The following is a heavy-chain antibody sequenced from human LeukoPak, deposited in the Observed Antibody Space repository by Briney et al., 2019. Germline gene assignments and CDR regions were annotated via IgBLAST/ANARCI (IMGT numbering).Heavy chain of an antibody. CDR2: ISYDGSNK. D-gene: IGHD6-19*01. CDR1: GFTFSSYG. CDR3: AKVEQWPHADKDYYCDAMDV. J-gene: IGHJ6*02. Sequence: PGGSLRLSCAASGFTFSSYGMHWVRQAPGKGLEWVAVISYDGSNKYYADSVKGRFTISRDNSKNTLYLQMNSLRAEDTAVYYCAKVEQWPHADKDYYCDAMDVWGQGTTVTVSS. V-gene: IGHV3-30*18.